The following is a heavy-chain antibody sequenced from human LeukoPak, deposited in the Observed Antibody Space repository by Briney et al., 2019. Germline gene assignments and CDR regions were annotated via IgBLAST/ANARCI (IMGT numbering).Heavy chain of an antibody. Sequence: GASVKVSCKASGYTFTGYYMHWVRQAPGQGLEWMGRINPNSGGTNYAQKFQGRVTMTRDTSISTAYMELSRLRSDDTAVYYRARDLYYYDSSGLGYWGQGTLVTVSS. CDR2: INPNSGGT. CDR1: GYTFTGYY. D-gene: IGHD3-22*01. V-gene: IGHV1-2*06. J-gene: IGHJ4*02. CDR3: ARDLYYYDSSGLGY.